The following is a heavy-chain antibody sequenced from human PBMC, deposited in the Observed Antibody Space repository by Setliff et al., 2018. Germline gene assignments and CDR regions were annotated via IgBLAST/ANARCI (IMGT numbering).Heavy chain of an antibody. CDR2: INHSGST. CDR3: ARGTKTMVINYWYFDV. D-gene: IGHD4-17*01. CDR1: GGSFSGYY. J-gene: IGHJ2*01. V-gene: IGHV4-34*01. Sequence: KASETLSLTCAVYGGSFSGYYWSWIRQPPGKGLEWIGEINHSGSTNFHPSLKSRVAISVDPSKNQFYLNLRSVTAADTAVYFCARGTKTMVINYWYFDVWGRGTPVTVSS.